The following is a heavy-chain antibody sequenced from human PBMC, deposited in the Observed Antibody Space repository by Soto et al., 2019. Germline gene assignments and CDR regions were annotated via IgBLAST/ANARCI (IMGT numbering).Heavy chain of an antibody. CDR1: GLSVTNAW. Sequence: GGSLRLSCAASGLSVTNAWLSWFRQTPGKGLEWVGRSKPKTDRGETIQYAVSVKGRFTISRDDSHGTAYLQMNSLKTEDAAVYYCTRIKEWLIRRRFRYYGMDVWGQGTTVTVSS. J-gene: IGHJ6*02. V-gene: IGHV3-15*01. CDR3: TRIKEWLIRRRFRYYGMDV. CDR2: SKPKTDRGETI. D-gene: IGHD6-19*01.